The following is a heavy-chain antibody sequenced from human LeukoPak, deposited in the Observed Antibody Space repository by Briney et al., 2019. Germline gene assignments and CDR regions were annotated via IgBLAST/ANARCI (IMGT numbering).Heavy chain of an antibody. D-gene: IGHD2-2*01. J-gene: IGHJ3*02. CDR1: GFTFSSYG. Sequence: GRSLRLSCAASGFTFSSYGMHWVRQAPGKGLEWVAVIWYDGSNKYYADSVKGRFTISRDNSKNTLYLQMNSLRAEDTAVYYCARVRWGYCSSTSCLHDDAFDIWSQGTMVTVSS. CDR3: ARVRWGYCSSTSCLHDDAFDI. CDR2: IWYDGSNK. V-gene: IGHV3-33*01.